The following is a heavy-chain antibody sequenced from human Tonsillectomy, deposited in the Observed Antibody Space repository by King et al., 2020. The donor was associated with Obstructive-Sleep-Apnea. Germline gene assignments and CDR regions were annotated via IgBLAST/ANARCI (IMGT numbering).Heavy chain of an antibody. CDR2: INPSGGST. CDR3: AGDPIVGGTRGRFDP. D-gene: IGHD1-26*01. J-gene: IGHJ5*02. Sequence: QLVQSGAEVKKPGASVKVSCKASGYTFTSYYIHWVRQAPGQGLEWMGIINPSGGSTTYAQKFQGRVTMTRDTSTSTVDMELSSLRSDDTAVYYCAGDPIVGGTRGRFDPWGQGTLVTVSS. CDR1: GYTFTSYY. V-gene: IGHV1-46*01.